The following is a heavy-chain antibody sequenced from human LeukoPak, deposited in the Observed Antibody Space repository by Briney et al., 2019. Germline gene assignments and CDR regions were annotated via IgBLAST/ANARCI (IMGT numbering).Heavy chain of an antibody. V-gene: IGHV3-30*03. CDR3: ARWIQLWQRYGMDV. D-gene: IGHD5-18*01. J-gene: IGHJ6*04. CDR1: AFTFSSYG. CDR2: ISYDGSNK. Sequence: GRSLRLSCAASAFTFSSYGMHWVRQAPGKGLEWVAVISYDGSNKYYADSVKGRFTISRDNSKNTLYLQMNSLRAEDTAVYYCARWIQLWQRYGMDVWGKGTTVTVSS.